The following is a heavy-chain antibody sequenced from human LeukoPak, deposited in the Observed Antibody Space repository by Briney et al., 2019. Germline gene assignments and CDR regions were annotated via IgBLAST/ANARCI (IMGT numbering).Heavy chain of an antibody. J-gene: IGHJ4*02. CDR2: IIPIFGTA. Sequence: AASVKVSCTASGGTFSSYAISWVRQAPGQGLEWMGGIIPIFGTANYAQKFQGRVTITTDESTSTAYMELSSLRSEDTAVYYCATDRGYSGYDLDYWGQGTLVTVSS. CDR3: ATDRGYSGYDLDY. D-gene: IGHD5-12*01. CDR1: GGTFSSYA. V-gene: IGHV1-69*05.